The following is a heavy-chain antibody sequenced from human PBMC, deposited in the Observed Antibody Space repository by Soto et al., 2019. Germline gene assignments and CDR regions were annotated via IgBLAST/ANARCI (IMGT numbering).Heavy chain of an antibody. Sequence: QVQLVQSGAEVKKPGSSVKVSCKASGDTFSSYAISWVRQAPGQGLEWMGGIIPIFGTANYAQQFQGRVTITADESTSTAYMELSSLRSEDTAVYYCARDGSGYRSRASPRDVWGQGTTVTVSS. D-gene: IGHD3-22*01. CDR2: IIPIFGTA. CDR1: GDTFSSYA. J-gene: IGHJ6*02. V-gene: IGHV1-69*01. CDR3: ARDGSGYRSRASPRDV.